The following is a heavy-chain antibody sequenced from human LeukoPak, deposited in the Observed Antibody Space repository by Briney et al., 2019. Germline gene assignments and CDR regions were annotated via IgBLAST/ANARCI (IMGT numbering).Heavy chain of an antibody. J-gene: IGHJ3*02. CDR1: GDFITSSNFY. V-gene: IGHV4-39*01. D-gene: IGHD3-22*01. CDR3: ARLTYYYDRSGYYTRGAFDI. CDR2: IYYNGRS. Sequence: SETLSLTCTVSGDFITSSNFYWAWIRHPTGKGLEWIGSIYYNGRSYNNPSLKSRVTTSVDTSKNQFSLRLSSVTAADTAIYYCARLTYYYDRSGYYTRGAFDIWGQGKSVTVSS.